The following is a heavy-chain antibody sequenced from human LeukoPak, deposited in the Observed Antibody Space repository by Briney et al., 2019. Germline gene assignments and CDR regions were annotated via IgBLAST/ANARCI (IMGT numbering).Heavy chain of an antibody. V-gene: IGHV1-2*02. CDR1: GYTFTSYG. CDR3: ARGPRVNWFDP. J-gene: IGHJ5*02. CDR2: INPNSGGT. Sequence: ASVKVSCKASGYTFTSYGISWVRQAPGQGLEWMGWINPNSGGTNYAQKFQGRVTMTRDTSISTAYMDLRGLRSDDTAVYYCARGPRVNWFDPWGQGTLVTVSS.